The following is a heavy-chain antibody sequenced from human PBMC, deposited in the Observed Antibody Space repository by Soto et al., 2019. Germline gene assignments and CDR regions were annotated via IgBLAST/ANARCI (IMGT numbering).Heavy chain of an antibody. Sequence: GGSLRLYCAASGFTFSSYWMHWVRQAPGKGLVWVSRINSDGSSTSYADSVKGRFTISRDNAKNTLYLQMNSLRAEDTAVYYCASGGYCSSKSCYGGLDDYYYDMDTWGQGTTVPVSS. J-gene: IGHJ6*02. D-gene: IGHD2-2*01. CDR2: INSDGSST. V-gene: IGHV3-74*01. CDR1: GFTFSSYW. CDR3: ASGGYCSSKSCYGGLDDYYYDMDT.